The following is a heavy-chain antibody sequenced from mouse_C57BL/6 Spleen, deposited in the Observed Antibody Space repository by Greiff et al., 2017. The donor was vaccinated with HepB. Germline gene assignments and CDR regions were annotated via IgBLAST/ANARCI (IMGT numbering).Heavy chain of an antibody. J-gene: IGHJ2*01. CDR1: GFTFSDYY. CDR2: INYDGSST. D-gene: IGHD2-4*01. V-gene: IGHV5-16*01. Sequence: DVKLVESEGGLVQPGSSMKLSCTASGFTFSDYYMAWVRQVPEKGLEWVANINYDGSSTYYLDSLKSRFIISRDNAKNILYLQMSSLKSEDTATYYCARGPDYDGGYFDYWGQGTTLTVSS. CDR3: ARGPDYDGGYFDY.